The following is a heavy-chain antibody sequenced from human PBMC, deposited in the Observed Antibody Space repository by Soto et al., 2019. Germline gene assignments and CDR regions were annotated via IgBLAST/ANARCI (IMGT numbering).Heavy chain of an antibody. Sequence: SVKVSCKASGGTFSSYAISWVRQAPGQGLEWMGGIIPIFGTANYAQKFQGRVKITADESTSTAYMELSSLRSEDTAVYYCASSRAPIQLWSKERLPAFDIWGQGTMVTVSS. CDR1: GGTFSSYA. J-gene: IGHJ3*02. V-gene: IGHV1-69*13. D-gene: IGHD5-18*01. CDR3: ASSRAPIQLWSKERLPAFDI. CDR2: IIPIFGTA.